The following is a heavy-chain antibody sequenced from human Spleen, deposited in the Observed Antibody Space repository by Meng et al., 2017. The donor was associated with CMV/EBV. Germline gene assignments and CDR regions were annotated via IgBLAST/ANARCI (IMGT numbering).Heavy chain of an antibody. Sequence: RLTFTSYWMHWVRPAPRKGLEWVAGISSDGSTTYSPDSVRGRFTISRDNSKNTVYLQMNSLRPEDTALYFCAKDPIGGNYRGSHFDYWGQGVLVTVSS. CDR1: RLTFTSYW. D-gene: IGHD4-11*01. CDR2: ISSDGSTT. V-gene: IGHV3-30*18. CDR3: AKDPIGGNYRGSHFDY. J-gene: IGHJ4*02.